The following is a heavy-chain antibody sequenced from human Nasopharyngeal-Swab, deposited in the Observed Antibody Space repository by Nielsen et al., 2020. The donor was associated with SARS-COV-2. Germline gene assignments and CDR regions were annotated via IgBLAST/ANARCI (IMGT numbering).Heavy chain of an antibody. J-gene: IGHJ5*02. V-gene: IGHV4-30-4*01. CDR1: GGSISSGDYY. D-gene: IGHD3-9*01. CDR3: ARAGPLRYFDWLHNWFDP. Sequence: SETLSPTCTVSGGSISSGDYYWSWIRQPPGKGLEWIGYIYYSGSTYYNPSLKSRVTISVDTSKNQFSLKLSSVTAADTAVYYCARAGPLRYFDWLHNWFDPWGQGTLVTVSS. CDR2: IYYSGST.